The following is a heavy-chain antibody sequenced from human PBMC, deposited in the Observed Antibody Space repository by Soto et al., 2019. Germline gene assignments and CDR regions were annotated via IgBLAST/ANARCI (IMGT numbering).Heavy chain of an antibody. CDR3: AREGCIAAAGRFDY. V-gene: IGHV4-31*03. D-gene: IGHD6-13*01. Sequence: SETLSLTCTVSGGSISSGDYYWSWIRQVPGKGLEWIGYIYYSGSTYYNPSLKSRVAMSVDTSKNQFSLKLSSVTAADTAIYYCAREGCIAAAGRFDYWGQGTLVTVSS. J-gene: IGHJ4*02. CDR2: IYYSGST. CDR1: GGSISSGDYY.